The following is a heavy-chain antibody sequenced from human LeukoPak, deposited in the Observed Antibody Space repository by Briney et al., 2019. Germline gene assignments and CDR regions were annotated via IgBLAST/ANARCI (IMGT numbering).Heavy chain of an antibody. CDR1: GFTFSSYG. J-gene: IGHJ2*01. D-gene: IGHD4-17*01. V-gene: IGHV3-21*01. Sequence: PGGSLRLSCAASGFTFSSYGMNWVRQAPGKGLEWVSFVSIGGSFIYYADSVKGRFTISRDDAKDSLYLQMNSLTAEDTAEYYCARNKINTVTTGWYFDLWGRGTLVSVSS. CDR3: ARNKINTVTTGWYFDL. CDR2: VSIGGSFI.